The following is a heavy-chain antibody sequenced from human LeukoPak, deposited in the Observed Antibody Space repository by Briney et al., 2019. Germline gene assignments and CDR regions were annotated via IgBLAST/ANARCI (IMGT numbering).Heavy chain of an antibody. Sequence: PSQTLSLTCTVSGGSINNGGYYWSWIRQHPGKGLEWIGYIYYSGSSYYNPSLRSRVTISVDTSKNHFSLKLSSVTAADTAVYYCARNRDGYNSFDCWGQGTLVTVSS. CDR1: GGSINNGGYY. CDR3: ARNRDGYNSFDC. J-gene: IGHJ4*02. CDR2: IYYSGSS. D-gene: IGHD5-24*01. V-gene: IGHV4-31*03.